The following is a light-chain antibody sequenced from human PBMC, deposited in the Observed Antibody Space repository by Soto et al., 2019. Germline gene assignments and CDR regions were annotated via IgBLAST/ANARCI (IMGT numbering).Light chain of an antibody. J-gene: IGKJ5*01. CDR1: QRVSSSY. CDR2: GAS. Sequence: KTSADTVSLYTVERVTXTCRASQRVSSSYLTWYQQKPGQAHRLLIYGASTRATGITDRLSGSGSGTDFTLTISRLEPEDCAVYYSQQYGNSPLSFAEGTAVEI. CDR3: QQYGNSPLS. V-gene: IGKV3-20*01.